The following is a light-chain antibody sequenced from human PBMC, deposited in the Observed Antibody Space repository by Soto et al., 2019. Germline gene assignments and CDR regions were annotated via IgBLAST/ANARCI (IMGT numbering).Light chain of an antibody. J-gene: IGLJ1*01. CDR2: TTI. Sequence: QTVVTQEPSLNVSPGGTVTLTCASSTGAVTSGNYPSWFQQKPGQAPRALIYTTINTYSWTPARFSGSLLGDKAALTLSGVQPEDEAEYYCLLYYGGAYVFGSGTKLTVL. CDR3: LLYYGGAYV. V-gene: IGLV7-43*01. CDR1: TGAVTSGNY.